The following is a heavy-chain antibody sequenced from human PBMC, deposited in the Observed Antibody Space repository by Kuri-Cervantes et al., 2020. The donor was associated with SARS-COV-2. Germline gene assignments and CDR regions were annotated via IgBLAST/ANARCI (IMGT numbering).Heavy chain of an antibody. CDR2: VNHRGST. CDR3: ARQTSGYITSAHQY. J-gene: IGHJ1*01. CDR1: GGSFSGYY. Sequence: SETLSLTCAVYGGSFSGYYWSWIRQPPGKGLEWIGEVNHRGSTNYNPSLKSRVTISVDTSSKQFSLHLGSVTAADTAVYYCARQTSGYITSAHQYWGQGTLVTVSS. D-gene: IGHD3-3*01. V-gene: IGHV4-34*01.